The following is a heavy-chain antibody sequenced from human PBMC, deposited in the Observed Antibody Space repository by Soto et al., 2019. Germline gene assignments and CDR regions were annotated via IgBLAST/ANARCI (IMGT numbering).Heavy chain of an antibody. V-gene: IGHV4-39*01. Sequence: SETLSLTCTVSGGSISSSSFYWGWIRQPPGKGLEWIGSIYYSGSTYYNPSLKGRVTISVDTSKNQFSLKLSSVTAADTAVYHCARHVTGEWLAYFDYWGQGTLVTVSS. CDR1: GGSISSSSFY. CDR3: ARHVTGEWLAYFDY. D-gene: IGHD6-19*01. J-gene: IGHJ4*02. CDR2: IYYSGST.